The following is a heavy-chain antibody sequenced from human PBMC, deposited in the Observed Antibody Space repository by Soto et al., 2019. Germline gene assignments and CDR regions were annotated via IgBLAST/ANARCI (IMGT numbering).Heavy chain of an antibody. CDR2: IYYSGST. D-gene: IGHD6-19*01. V-gene: IGHV4-39*07. CDR1: GGSISSSSYY. J-gene: IGHJ4*02. CDR3: AKAGELIAVAGTSFDY. Sequence: SETLSLTCTVSGGSISSSSYYWGWIRQPPGKGLEWIGSIYYSGSTYYNPSLKSRVTISVDTSKNQFSLKLSSVTAADTAVYYCAKAGELIAVAGTSFDYWGQGTLVTVSS.